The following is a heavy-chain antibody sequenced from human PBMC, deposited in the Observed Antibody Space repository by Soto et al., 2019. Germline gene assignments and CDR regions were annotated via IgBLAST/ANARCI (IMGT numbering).Heavy chain of an antibody. V-gene: IGHV3-64*01. CDR1: GFTFSSYA. Sequence: EVQLVESGGGLVQPGGSLRLSCAASGFTFSSYAMHWVRQAPGKGLEYVSAISSNGGSTYYANSVKGRFTISRDNSKNTLYLQMGSLRAEDMAVNYCARLNPIAAAFDYWGQGTLVTVSS. CDR3: ARLNPIAAAFDY. CDR2: ISSNGGST. D-gene: IGHD6-13*01. J-gene: IGHJ4*02.